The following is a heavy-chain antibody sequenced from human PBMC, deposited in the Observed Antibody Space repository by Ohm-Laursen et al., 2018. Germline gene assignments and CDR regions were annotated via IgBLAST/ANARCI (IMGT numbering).Heavy chain of an antibody. Sequence: DTLSLTCTVSGGSISSYYWSWIRQPAGKGLEWIGRIYTSGSTNYNPSLKSRVTMSVDTSKNQFSLKPSSVTAADTAVYYCARENQLLWFGELSRNAFDIWGQGTMVTVSS. CDR3: ARENQLLWFGELSRNAFDI. V-gene: IGHV4-4*07. J-gene: IGHJ3*02. CDR1: GGSISSYY. D-gene: IGHD3-10*01. CDR2: IYTSGST.